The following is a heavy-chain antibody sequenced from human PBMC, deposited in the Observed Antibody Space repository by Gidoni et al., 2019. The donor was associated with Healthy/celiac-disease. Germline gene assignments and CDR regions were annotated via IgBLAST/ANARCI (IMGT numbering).Heavy chain of an antibody. CDR3: ARDRYSSSWYPPYYYYGMDV. J-gene: IGHJ6*02. V-gene: IGHV3-7*01. CDR2: IKQDGSEK. D-gene: IGHD6-13*01. CDR1: GFTFSSYR. Sequence: EVQLVESGGGLVQPGGSLRLSCAASGFTFSSYRMSWVRQAPGKGLAWVANIKQDGSEKYYVDAVKGRFTISRDNAKNSLYLQMNSLRAEDTAVYYCARDRYSSSWYPPYYYYGMDVWGQGTTVTVSS.